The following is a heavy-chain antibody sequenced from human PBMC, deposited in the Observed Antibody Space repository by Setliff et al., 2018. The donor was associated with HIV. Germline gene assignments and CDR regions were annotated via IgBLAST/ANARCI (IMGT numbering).Heavy chain of an antibody. CDR2: ASDDGKNI. D-gene: IGHD2-21*02. J-gene: IGHJ3*02. CDR3: ARGLYCGGDCDAFDI. CDR1: GFTFSNYA. Sequence: PGGSLRLSCAASGFTFSNYAVHWVRQAPGKGLEWVAVASDDGKNIYYADSVKGRFTVSRDNYRNTVFLQMNSLRMEDTAVYYCARGLYCGGDCDAFDIWGQGTMVTVSS. V-gene: IGHV3-30*03.